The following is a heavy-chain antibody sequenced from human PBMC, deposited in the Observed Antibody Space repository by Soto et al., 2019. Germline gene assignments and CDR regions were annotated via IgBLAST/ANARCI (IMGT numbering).Heavy chain of an antibody. D-gene: IGHD2-15*01. CDR2: IKSKTDGGTT. CDR3: TTWAREVVAATGKWVDY. V-gene: IGHV3-15*07. CDR1: GFTFSNAW. J-gene: IGHJ4*02. Sequence: GGSLRLSCAASGFTFSNAWMNWVRQAPGKGLEWVGRIKSKTDGGTTDYAAPVKGRFTISRDDSKNTLYLQMNSLKTEDTAVYYCTTWAREVVAATGKWVDYWGQGTLVTVSS.